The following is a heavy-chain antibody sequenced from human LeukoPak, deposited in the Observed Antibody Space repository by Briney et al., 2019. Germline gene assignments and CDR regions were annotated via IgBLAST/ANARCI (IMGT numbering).Heavy chain of an antibody. CDR3: AREIAAAGTDYYYMDV. Sequence: SETLSLTCAVYGGSFSGYYWSWIRQPPGKGLEWIGEINHSGSTNYNPSLKSRVTISVDTSKNQFSLKLSSVTAADTAVYYCAREIAAAGTDYYYMDVWGKGTTVTVSS. V-gene: IGHV4-34*01. CDR2: INHSGST. J-gene: IGHJ6*03. CDR1: GGSFSGYY. D-gene: IGHD6-13*01.